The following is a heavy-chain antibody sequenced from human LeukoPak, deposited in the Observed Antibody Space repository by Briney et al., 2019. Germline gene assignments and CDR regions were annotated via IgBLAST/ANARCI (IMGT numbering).Heavy chain of an antibody. J-gene: IGHJ3*02. D-gene: IGHD3-22*01. CDR1: GYTFTSYG. CDR3: ARVSGYYLRNAFDI. V-gene: IGHV1-18*01. Sequence: ASVKVSCKASGYTFTSYGISWVRQAPGQGLEWMGWISAYNGNTNYAQKLQGRVTMTTDTSTSTAYMELRSLRSDDTAVYYCARVSGYYLRNAFDIWGQGTIVTVSS. CDR2: ISAYNGNT.